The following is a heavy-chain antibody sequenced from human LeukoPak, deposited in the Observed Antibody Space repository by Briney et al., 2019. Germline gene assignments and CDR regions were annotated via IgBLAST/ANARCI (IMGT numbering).Heavy chain of an antibody. Sequence: GGSLRLSCAASGFTFSSYAMHWVRRAPGKGLEWVAVISYDGSNKYYADSVKGRFTISRDNSKNTLYLQMNSLRAEDTAVYCCASLWGYYDILTGGDYWGQGTLVTVSS. J-gene: IGHJ4*02. D-gene: IGHD3-9*01. CDR1: GFTFSSYA. V-gene: IGHV3-30*04. CDR2: ISYDGSNK. CDR3: ASLWGYYDILTGGDY.